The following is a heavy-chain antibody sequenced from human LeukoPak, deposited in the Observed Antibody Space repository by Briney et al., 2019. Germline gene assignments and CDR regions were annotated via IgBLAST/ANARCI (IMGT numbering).Heavy chain of an antibody. CDR2: ISFDGTDA. CDR1: GFTFSSYA. Sequence: GGSLRLSCAASGFTFSSYAIHWVRQAPGKGLEWVAVISFDGTDAFYADSVKGRFTISRDNSKNTLSLQMSSLRAEDTAVYFCAKDAFRGYSYGYRVSMVWFDQWGQGILVTVSS. D-gene: IGHD5-18*01. J-gene: IGHJ5*02. V-gene: IGHV3-30*04. CDR3: AKDAFRGYSYGYRVSMVWFDQ.